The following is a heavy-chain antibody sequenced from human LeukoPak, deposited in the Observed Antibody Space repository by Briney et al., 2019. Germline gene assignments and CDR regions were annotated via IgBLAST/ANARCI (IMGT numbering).Heavy chain of an antibody. CDR1: GYSFTSYW. CDR3: ASLYCSGGSCYRNWDNGAFDI. V-gene: IGHV5-10-1*01. Sequence: GESLKISCQGSGYSFTSYWISWVRQMPGKGLEWMGRIDPSDSYTNYSPSFQGHVTISADKSISTAYLQWSSLKASDTAMYYCASLYCSGGSCYRNWDNGAFDIWGQGTMVTVSS. CDR2: IDPSDSYT. J-gene: IGHJ3*02. D-gene: IGHD2-15*01.